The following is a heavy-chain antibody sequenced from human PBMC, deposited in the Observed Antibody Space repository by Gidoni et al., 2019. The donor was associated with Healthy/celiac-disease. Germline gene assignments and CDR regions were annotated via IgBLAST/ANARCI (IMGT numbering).Heavy chain of an antibody. CDR3: ARISAKRRGLPFSLVNDYGMDV. J-gene: IGHJ6*02. Sequence: QVQLVGSGGGLVQPGRSLRLSCAASGFTFSSYAMPWVRQAPGKGLEWVAVISYDGSNKYYADSVKGRFTISRDNSKNTLYLQMNSLRAEDTAVYYCARISAKRRGLPFSLVNDYGMDVWGQGTTVTVSS. CDR2: ISYDGSNK. V-gene: IGHV3-30-3*01. D-gene: IGHD1-26*01. CDR1: GFTFSSYA.